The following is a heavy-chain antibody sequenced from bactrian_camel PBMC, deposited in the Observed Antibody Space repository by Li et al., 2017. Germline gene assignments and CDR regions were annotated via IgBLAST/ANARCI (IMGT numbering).Heavy chain of an antibody. J-gene: IGHJ4*01. CDR3: AAANVPVVAIATMTRVLREMDFPD. CDR1: PSTYRVTC. CDR2: VAADGSS. D-gene: IGHD2*01. Sequence: VQLVESGGGSVQAGGSLRLSCAPSPSTYRVTCMAWFRRAPGKGREAVAGVAADGSSTIANSVQGRFILSQDDSKNTIFLQMNNLKPEDTAIYYCAAANVPVVAIATMTRVLREMDFPDWGRGTQVTVS. V-gene: IGHV3S53*01.